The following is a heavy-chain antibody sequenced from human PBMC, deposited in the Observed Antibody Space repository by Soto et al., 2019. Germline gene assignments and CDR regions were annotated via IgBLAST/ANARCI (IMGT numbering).Heavy chain of an antibody. Sequence: PGGSLRLSCAASGFTFSSYGMHWVRQAPGKGLEWVAVISYDGSNKYYADSVKGRFTISRDNSKNTLYLQMNSLRAEDTAVYYCAKPLGVVVVAATPGDYYYGMDVWGQGTTVTVSS. V-gene: IGHV3-30*18. CDR3: AKPLGVVVVAATPGDYYYGMDV. CDR1: GFTFSSYG. CDR2: ISYDGSNK. D-gene: IGHD2-15*01. J-gene: IGHJ6*02.